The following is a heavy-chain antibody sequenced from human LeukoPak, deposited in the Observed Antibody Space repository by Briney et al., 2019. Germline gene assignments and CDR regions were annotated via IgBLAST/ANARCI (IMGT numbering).Heavy chain of an antibody. Sequence: PGRSLRLSCAASGFTFSSYGMHWVRQAPGKGLEWVAVISYDGSNKYYADSVKGRFTISRDNSKNTLYLQMNSLRAEDTAVYYCAKGLDGDSNYWGQGTLVTVSS. CDR2: ISYDGSNK. D-gene: IGHD2-21*01. CDR3: AKGLDGDSNY. CDR1: GFTFSSYG. J-gene: IGHJ4*02. V-gene: IGHV3-30*18.